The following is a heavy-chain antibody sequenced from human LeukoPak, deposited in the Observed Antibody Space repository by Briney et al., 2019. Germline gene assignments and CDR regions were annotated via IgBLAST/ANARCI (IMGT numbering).Heavy chain of an antibody. CDR1: GFAFSSYA. V-gene: IGHV3-23*01. J-gene: IGHJ3*02. CDR2: ISGSGGST. Sequence: GGSLRLSCAASGFAFSSYAMSWVRQAPGKGLEWVSGISGSGGSTYYTDSVEGRFTIYRDNSKNTLYLQMNSLRAEDTAVYYCAKGYYYDSSGYYVAFDIWGQGTMFTVSS. CDR3: AKGYYYDSSGYYVAFDI. D-gene: IGHD3-22*01.